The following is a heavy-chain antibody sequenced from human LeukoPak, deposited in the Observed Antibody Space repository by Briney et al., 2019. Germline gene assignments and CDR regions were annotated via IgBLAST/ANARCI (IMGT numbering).Heavy chain of an antibody. D-gene: IGHD2-15*01. J-gene: IGHJ5*02. V-gene: IGHV4-39*01. CDR3: ARGGEWFDP. CDR2: IYYSGST. Sequence: PSETLSLTCTVSGGSISSSSYYWGWIRQPPGKGLEWIGSIYYSGSTYYNPSLKSRVTISVDTSKNQFSLKLSSVTAADTAVYYCARGGEWFDPWGQGTLVTVPS. CDR1: GGSISSSSYY.